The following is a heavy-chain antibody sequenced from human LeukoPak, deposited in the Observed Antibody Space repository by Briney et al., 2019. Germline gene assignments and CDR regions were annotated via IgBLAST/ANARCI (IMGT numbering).Heavy chain of an antibody. CDR2: IYYSGST. CDR3: ARGRGVVTAMIDY. D-gene: IGHD2-21*02. J-gene: IGHJ4*02. CDR1: GGSISSYY. Sequence: SETLSLTCTVSGGSISSYYWSWIRQPPGKGLEWIGYIYYSGSTNYNPSLKSRVTISVDTSKNQFSLKLSSVTAADTAVYYCARGRGVVTAMIDYWGQGTLVTVSS. V-gene: IGHV4-59*01.